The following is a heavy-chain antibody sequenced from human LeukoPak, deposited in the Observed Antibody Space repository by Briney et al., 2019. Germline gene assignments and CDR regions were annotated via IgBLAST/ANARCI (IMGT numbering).Heavy chain of an antibody. Sequence: KTGGSLRLSCAAPGFIFSDHYMEWVRQAPGKGLEWVSSISSSSYIYYADSVKGRFTISRDNAKNSLYLQMNSLRAEDTAVYYCARDLGSGWFVFDYWGQGTLVTVSS. CDR2: ISSSSYI. CDR3: ARDLGSGWFVFDY. CDR1: GFIFSDHY. V-gene: IGHV3-69-1*01. D-gene: IGHD6-19*01. J-gene: IGHJ4*02.